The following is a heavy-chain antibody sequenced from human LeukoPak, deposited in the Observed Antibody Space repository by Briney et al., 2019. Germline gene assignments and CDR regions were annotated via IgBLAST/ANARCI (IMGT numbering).Heavy chain of an antibody. CDR2: INPNSGGT. CDR1: GYTFTGYY. D-gene: IGHD3-3*01. J-gene: IGHJ4*02. CDR3: ARVDFWSGYPIGY. V-gene: IGHV1-2*02. Sequence: GGSVKVSCKASGYTFTGYYMHWVRQAPGQGREWMGWINPNSGGTNYAQKLQGRVTMTTDTSTSTAYMELRSLRSDDTAVYYCARVDFWSGYPIGYWGQGTLVTVSS.